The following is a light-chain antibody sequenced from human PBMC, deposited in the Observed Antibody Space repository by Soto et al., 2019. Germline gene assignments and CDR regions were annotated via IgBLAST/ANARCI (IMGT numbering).Light chain of an antibody. CDR3: QQCFSLPPT. Sequence: EIVLTQSPLTLSLSPGGRATLSCKASQSVSRSFLAWYKKKRGQGPRPLMYGASTRATGIPARFSGSGSGKELTITISSLQSEDFAVYYCQQCFSLPPTFGHGTRLAIK. CDR2: GAS. CDR1: QSVSRSF. J-gene: IGKJ5*01. V-gene: IGKV3D-7*01.